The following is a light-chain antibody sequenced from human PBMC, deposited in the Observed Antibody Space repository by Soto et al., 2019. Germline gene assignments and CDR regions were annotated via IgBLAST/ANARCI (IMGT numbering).Light chain of an antibody. CDR3: SSYTSSTSYV. J-gene: IGLJ1*01. V-gene: IGLV2-14*01. CDR1: SSDVGGYNY. CDR2: EVS. Sequence: QSVLTQPASVSGSPGQSITISCTGTSSDVGGYNYVSWYQQHPGKAPKLMIYEVSSWPSGVSDRFSGSKSGNTASLTISGLQAEDEADYYCSSYTSSTSYVFGTGTKLTVL.